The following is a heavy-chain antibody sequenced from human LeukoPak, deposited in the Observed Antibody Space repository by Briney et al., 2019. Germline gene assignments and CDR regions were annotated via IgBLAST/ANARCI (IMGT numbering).Heavy chain of an antibody. D-gene: IGHD3-16*01. CDR1: GGTFSSYA. CDR3: AAQMRRLLGGRDY. V-gene: IGHV1-69*05. CDR2: IIPIFGTA. Sequence: SVKLSCKASGGTFSSYAISWVRQAPGQGLEWMGGIIPIFGTANYAQTFQGRVTITTDESTSTAYMELSSLRSEDTAVYYCAAQMRRLLGGRDYWGQGTLVTVSS. J-gene: IGHJ4*02.